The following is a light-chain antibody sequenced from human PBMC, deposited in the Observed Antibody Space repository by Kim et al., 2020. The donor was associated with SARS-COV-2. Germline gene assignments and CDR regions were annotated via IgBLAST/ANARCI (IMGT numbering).Light chain of an antibody. J-gene: IGKJ4*01. CDR3: QQRTSWPTVT. V-gene: IGKV3-11*01. CDR2: DAS. CDR1: QGISSY. Sequence: EIVLTQSPATLSLSPGERATLSCRASQGISSYLAWYQQKPGQAPRLLIYDASNRATGIPARFSGSGSGTDFTLTISSLEPEDFAVYYCQQRTSWPTVTFGGGTNVDIK.